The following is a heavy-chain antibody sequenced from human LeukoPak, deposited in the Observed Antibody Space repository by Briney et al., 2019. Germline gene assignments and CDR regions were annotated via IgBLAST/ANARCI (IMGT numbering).Heavy chain of an antibody. Sequence: GGSLRLSCAASGITLSSYGMHWVRQAPGKGLEWVAVISHDGSNKYYADSVKGRFTISRDNSKNTLYLQMNSLRAEDTAVYYCAKDRSRPYYDFWSGYYDYWGQGTLVTVSS. J-gene: IGHJ4*02. V-gene: IGHV3-30*18. CDR1: GITLSSYG. CDR3: AKDRSRPYYDFWSGYYDY. D-gene: IGHD3-3*01. CDR2: ISHDGSNK.